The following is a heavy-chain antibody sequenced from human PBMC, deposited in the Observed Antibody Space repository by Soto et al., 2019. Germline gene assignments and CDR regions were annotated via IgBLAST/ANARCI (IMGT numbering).Heavy chain of an antibody. Sequence: QITLNESGPTVVRPTETLTLTCRFSGFSLTTSGVGVGWVRQSPGKAPEWLALIYWDDDKRYSESLKSRLTITNDTSKNQVVLTVANLDPTDKATYYCAHRVLRTVFGLVTTTAIYFDFWGQGTPVAVSS. CDR2: IYWDDDK. CDR3: AHRVLRTVFGLVTTTAIYFDF. V-gene: IGHV2-5*02. CDR1: GFSLTTSGVG. J-gene: IGHJ4*02. D-gene: IGHD3-3*01.